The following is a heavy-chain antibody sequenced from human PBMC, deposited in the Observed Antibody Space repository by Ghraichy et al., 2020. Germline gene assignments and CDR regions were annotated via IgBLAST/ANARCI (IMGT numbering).Heavy chain of an antibody. V-gene: IGHV3-64D*06. J-gene: IGHJ3*02. CDR2: ISSNGGST. Sequence: GGSLRLSCSASGFTFSSYAMHWVRQAPGKGLEYVSAISSNGGSTYYADSVKGRFTISRDNSKNTLYLQMSSLRAEDTAVYYCVKERSPAAAGNDDAFDIWGQGTMVTVSS. D-gene: IGHD6-13*01. CDR1: GFTFSSYA. CDR3: VKERSPAAAGNDDAFDI.